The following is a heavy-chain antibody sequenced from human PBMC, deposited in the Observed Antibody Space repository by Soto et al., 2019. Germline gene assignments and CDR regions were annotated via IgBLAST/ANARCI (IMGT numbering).Heavy chain of an antibody. D-gene: IGHD6-13*01. Sequence: EVQLVESGGGLVQPGGSLRLSCAASGFTFSSYSMNWVRQAPGKGLEWVSYISSSSSTIYYADSVKGRFTISRDNAENSLYLQMNSLRDGDTAVYYCARFADSSSDWGQGTLVTVSS. J-gene: IGHJ4*02. CDR2: ISSSSSTI. V-gene: IGHV3-48*02. CDR1: GFTFSSYS. CDR3: ARFADSSSD.